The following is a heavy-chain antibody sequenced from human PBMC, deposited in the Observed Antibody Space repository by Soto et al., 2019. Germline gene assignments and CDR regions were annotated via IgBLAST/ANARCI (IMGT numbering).Heavy chain of an antibody. D-gene: IGHD3-16*02. J-gene: IGHJ4*02. V-gene: IGHV3-33*01. CDR3: ARGLGELSLALDY. CDR1: GFTFSNYG. Sequence: QVQLVESGGGVVQPGRSLRLSCAASGFTFSNYGVHWVRQAPGKGLEWVAVIWYDGSNKYYADSVKGRFTISRNNSKNTLYLQMNSLRAEDTAVYYCARGLGELSLALDYWGQGTLVTVSS. CDR2: IWYDGSNK.